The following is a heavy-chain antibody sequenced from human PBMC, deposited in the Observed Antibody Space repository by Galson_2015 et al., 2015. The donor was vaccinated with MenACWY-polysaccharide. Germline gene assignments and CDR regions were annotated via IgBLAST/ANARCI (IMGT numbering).Heavy chain of an antibody. D-gene: IGHD6-19*01. Sequence: FWMSWVRQAPGKGLEWVANIKQDGSEKYYVDSVKGRFTISRDNAKNSLYLQMNSLRAEDTAVYYCARYRDSSGRRFDYWGQGTLVSVS. CDR1: FW. J-gene: IGHJ4*02. CDR2: IKQDGSEK. V-gene: IGHV3-7*01. CDR3: ARYRDSSGRRFDY.